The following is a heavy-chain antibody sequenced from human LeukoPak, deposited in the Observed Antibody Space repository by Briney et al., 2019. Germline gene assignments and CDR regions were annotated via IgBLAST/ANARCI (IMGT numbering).Heavy chain of an antibody. CDR3: ARATTVTYNWFDP. Sequence: KPSETLSLTCAVYGGSFSGYYWSWIRQPPGKGLEWIGEINQSGSTNYNPSLKSRGTISVDTSKNQFSLKLSSVTAADTAVYYCARATTVTYNWFDPWGQGTLVTVSS. J-gene: IGHJ5*02. D-gene: IGHD4-11*01. V-gene: IGHV4-34*01. CDR2: INQSGST. CDR1: GGSFSGYY.